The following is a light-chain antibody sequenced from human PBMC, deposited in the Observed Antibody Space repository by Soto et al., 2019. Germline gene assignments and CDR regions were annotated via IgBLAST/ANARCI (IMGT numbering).Light chain of an antibody. J-gene: IGKJ1*01. CDR2: DTS. CDR1: QSVSSS. CDR3: QHRSNWLWT. V-gene: IGKV3-11*01. Sequence: PGERATLSCRASQSVSSSLAWYQQKPGQAPRLVIYDTSKRATGIPARFSGSGSGTDFTLTISSLEPDDFAVYYCQHRSNWLWTFGQGTKVEIK.